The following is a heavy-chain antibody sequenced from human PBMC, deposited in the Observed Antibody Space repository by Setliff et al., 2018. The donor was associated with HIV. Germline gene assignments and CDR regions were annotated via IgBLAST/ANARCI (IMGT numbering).Heavy chain of an antibody. Sequence: LSLTCSISGGSVTSYLWHWFRQPPGKGLEWIGYIYYTGITDNNPSLEGRVTISVDTSINQVSLRLKSVTTADTAVYYCARELYGGNSRPFDYWGQGALVTVSS. CDR2: IYYTGIT. V-gene: IGHV4-59*02. J-gene: IGHJ4*02. D-gene: IGHD2-21*02. CDR3: ARELYGGNSRPFDY. CDR1: GGSVTSYL.